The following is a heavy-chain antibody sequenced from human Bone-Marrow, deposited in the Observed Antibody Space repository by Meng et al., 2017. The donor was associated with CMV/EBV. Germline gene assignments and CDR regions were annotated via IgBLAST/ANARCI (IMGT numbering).Heavy chain of an antibody. CDR2: IYPGDSVT. J-gene: IGHJ4*02. Sequence: GGSLRLSCKGSGYSFTSYWIAWVRQMPGKGLEWMGMIYPGDSVTRYSPSLQGQVTISVDKSINTAYLQWSSLRASDTATYYCARQGHGVPLDFWGQGTLVTVSS. D-gene: IGHD2-8*01. CDR1: GYSFTSYW. CDR3: ARQGHGVPLDF. V-gene: IGHV5-51*01.